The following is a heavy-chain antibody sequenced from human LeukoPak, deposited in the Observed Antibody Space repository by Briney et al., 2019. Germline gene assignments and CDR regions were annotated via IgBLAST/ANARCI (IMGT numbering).Heavy chain of an antibody. CDR3: AKPFYCGGDCYYFDY. J-gene: IGHJ4*02. Sequence: GGSLRLSCAASGFTFSSYGMHWVRQAPGKGLEWVAVISYDGSNKYYADSVKGRFTISRDNSKNTLYLQMNSLRAEDTAVYYCAKPFYCGGDCYYFDYWGQGTLVIVSS. CDR1: GFTFSSYG. CDR2: ISYDGSNK. D-gene: IGHD2-21*02. V-gene: IGHV3-30*18.